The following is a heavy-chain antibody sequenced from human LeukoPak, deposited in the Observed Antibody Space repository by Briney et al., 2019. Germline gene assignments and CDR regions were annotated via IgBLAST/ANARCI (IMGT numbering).Heavy chain of an antibody. D-gene: IGHD3-22*01. CDR3: TRDSFDSTGFGTR. CDR2: VSHRGIT. J-gene: IGHJ4*02. CDR1: GYSVTTGYY. Sequence: SETLSLTCTVSGYSVTTGYYWGWIRQTPERGLEWIGSVSHRGITYYSPSLQSRVTISVDTSKNQLSLRLTSVTAADTAVHYCTRDSFDSTGFGTRWGQGTLITVSS. V-gene: IGHV4-38-2*02.